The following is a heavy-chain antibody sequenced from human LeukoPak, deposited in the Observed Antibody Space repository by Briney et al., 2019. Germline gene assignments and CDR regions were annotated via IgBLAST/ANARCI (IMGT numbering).Heavy chain of an antibody. D-gene: IGHD1-26*01. V-gene: IGHV3-23*01. CDR1: GFTFSDDY. Sequence: GGSLRLSCAASGFTFSDDYMSWVRQAPGKGLEWVSGISGSGDSTYYADSVTGRFTISRDNSKNTVCLQMNSLRAEDTAVYYCAKDINSGSYFDYWGQGSLVTVSS. J-gene: IGHJ4*02. CDR2: ISGSGDST. CDR3: AKDINSGSYFDY.